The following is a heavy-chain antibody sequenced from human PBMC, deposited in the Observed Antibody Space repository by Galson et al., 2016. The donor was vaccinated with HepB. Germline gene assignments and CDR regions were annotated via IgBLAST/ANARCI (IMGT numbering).Heavy chain of an antibody. CDR3: AGRLGYCSGGNCYWYYFDS. CDR2: IHAGNGNT. D-gene: IGHD2-15*01. V-gene: IGHV1-3*01. CDR1: GYTFTNHP. J-gene: IGHJ4*02. Sequence: SVKVSCKASGYTFTNHPIQWVRQAPGQRLEWMGWIHAGNGNTKYSQKLQGRVTITRDTSASTVYMELSSLRSEDTAVYYCAGRLGYCSGGNCYWYYFDSWGQGSLVTDSS.